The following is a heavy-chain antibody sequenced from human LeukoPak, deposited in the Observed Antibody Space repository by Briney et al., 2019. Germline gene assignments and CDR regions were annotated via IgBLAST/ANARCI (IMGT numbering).Heavy chain of an antibody. CDR1: GGTFSSYV. CDR3: AKDGGFATFYGMDV. CDR2: IIPILGIA. V-gene: IGHV1-69*04. D-gene: IGHD3-10*01. Sequence: SVKVSCKASGGTFSSYVLSWVRQAPGQGLEWMGRIIPILGIANYSQKFQGRVTITAGKSTSTAFMELSSLTSEDTAIYYCAKDGGFATFYGMDVWGQGTTVSVSS. J-gene: IGHJ6*02.